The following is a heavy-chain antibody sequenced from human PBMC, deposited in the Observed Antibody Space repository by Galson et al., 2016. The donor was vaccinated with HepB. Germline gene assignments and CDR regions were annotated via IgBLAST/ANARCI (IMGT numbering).Heavy chain of an antibody. CDR3: ASGPHWNHAY. J-gene: IGHJ4*02. D-gene: IGHD1-1*01. CDR2: MGPAGDK. Sequence: SLRLSCAISGFTFNDYDMHWVRQGRGESLEWVATMGPAGDKYYPGSVKGRFTVSRERAKNSLYLQMDSLRAGDSGVYYCASGPHWNHAYWGQGTLVTVSS. V-gene: IGHV3-13*01. CDR1: GFTFNDYD.